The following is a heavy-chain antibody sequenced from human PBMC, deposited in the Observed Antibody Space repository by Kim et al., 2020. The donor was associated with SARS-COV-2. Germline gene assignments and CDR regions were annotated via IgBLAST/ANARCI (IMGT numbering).Heavy chain of an antibody. V-gene: IGHV1-2*02. CDR2: INPNSGGT. CDR1: GYTFTGYY. D-gene: IGHD6-13*01. CDR3: ASGEYSSSWSVYFQH. Sequence: ASVKVSCKASGYTFTGYYMHWVRQAPGQGLEWMGWINPNSGGTNYAQKFQGRVTMTRDTSISTAYMELSRLRSDDTAVYYCASGEYSSSWSVYFQHWGQGTLVTVSS. J-gene: IGHJ1*01.